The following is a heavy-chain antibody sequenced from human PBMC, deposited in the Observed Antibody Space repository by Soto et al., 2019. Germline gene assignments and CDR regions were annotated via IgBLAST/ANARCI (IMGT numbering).Heavy chain of an antibody. Sequence: SETLSLTCTVSGGSISSSSYYWGWIRQPPGKGLEWIGSIYYSGSTYYNPSLKSRLTISVDTSKNQFSLKLSSVTAADTAVYYCARPFGGYTYEDYWGQGTLVTVSS. CDR2: IYYSGST. D-gene: IGHD5-18*01. CDR3: ARPFGGYTYEDY. V-gene: IGHV4-39*01. CDR1: GGSISSSSYY. J-gene: IGHJ4*02.